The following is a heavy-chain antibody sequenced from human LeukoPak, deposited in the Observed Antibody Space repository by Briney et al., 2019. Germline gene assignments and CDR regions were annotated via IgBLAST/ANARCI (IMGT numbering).Heavy chain of an antibody. CDR2: IRYDGSNK. CDR3: AKDKGGRIVGATTFDY. Sequence: GRSLRLSCAASGFTFSSYAMHWVRQAPGKGLEWVAFIRYDGSNKYYADSVKGRFTISRDNSKNTLYLQMNSLRAEDTAVYYCAKDKGGRIVGATTFDYWGQGTLVTVSS. V-gene: IGHV3-30*02. D-gene: IGHD1-26*01. J-gene: IGHJ4*02. CDR1: GFTFSSYA.